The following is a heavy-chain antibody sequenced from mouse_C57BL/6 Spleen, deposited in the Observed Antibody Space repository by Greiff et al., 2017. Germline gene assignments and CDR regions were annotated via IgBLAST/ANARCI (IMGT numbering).Heavy chain of an antibody. J-gene: IGHJ3*01. Sequence: QVQLQQSGAELARPGASVKLSCKASGYTFTSYGISWVKQRTGQGLEWIGEIYPRSGNTYYNEKFKGKATLTADKSSSTAYMELRRLTSEASAVYFCAREGITTAGFAYWGQGTLVTVSA. V-gene: IGHV1-81*01. CDR3: AREGITTAGFAY. CDR2: IYPRSGNT. D-gene: IGHD1-1*01. CDR1: GYTFTSYG.